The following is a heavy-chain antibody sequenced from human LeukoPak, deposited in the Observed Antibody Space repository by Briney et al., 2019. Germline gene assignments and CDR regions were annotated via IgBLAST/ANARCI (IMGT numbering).Heavy chain of an antibody. CDR2: IRSDGSNK. Sequence: QSGGSLRLSCAASGFTFSSYGMHWVRQAPGKGLEWVAFIRSDGSNKYYADSVKGRFTISRDNSKNTLSLQVNSLRAEDTAMYYCAKDRGDGYGYFYYFDYWGQGTRVIVSS. CDR3: AKDRGDGYGYFYYFDY. V-gene: IGHV3-30*02. CDR1: GFTFSSYG. J-gene: IGHJ4*02. D-gene: IGHD3-16*01.